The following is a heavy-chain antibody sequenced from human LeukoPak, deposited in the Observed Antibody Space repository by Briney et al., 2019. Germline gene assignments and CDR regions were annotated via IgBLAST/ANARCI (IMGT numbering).Heavy chain of an antibody. V-gene: IGHV1-2*06. J-gene: IGHJ4*02. CDR3: ARDITATVSGTDY. D-gene: IGHD4-11*01. CDR1: GYTFTGYY. Sequence: ASVKVSGKASGYTFTGYYMHWVRQAPGQGLDWMGRINPNSGGTNYAQKFQGRVTMTRDTSISTAYMELSRLRSDDTAVYYCARDITATVSGTDYWGQGTLVTVSS. CDR2: INPNSGGT.